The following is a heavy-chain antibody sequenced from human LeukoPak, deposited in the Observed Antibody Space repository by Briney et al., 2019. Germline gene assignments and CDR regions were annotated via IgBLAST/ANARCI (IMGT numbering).Heavy chain of an antibody. J-gene: IGHJ5*02. V-gene: IGHV3-21*01. CDR1: GFTFGIYS. CDR3: ARGKGYCSNTSCFNWFDP. Sequence: GGSLRLSCAASGFTFGIYSMNWVRQAPGKGLEWVSSTSSSGTYMYYADSVKGRFTISRDNAKNSLYLQMNSLRAEDTAVYYCARGKGYCSNTSCFNWFDPWGQGTLVTVSS. CDR2: TSSSGTYM. D-gene: IGHD2-2*01.